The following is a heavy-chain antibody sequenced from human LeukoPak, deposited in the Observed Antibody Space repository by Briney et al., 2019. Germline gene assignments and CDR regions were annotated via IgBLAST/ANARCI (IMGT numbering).Heavy chain of an antibody. CDR1: GFTVSSNY. D-gene: IGHD2-21*02. V-gene: IGHV3-53*01. J-gene: IGHJ4*02. Sequence: GGSLRLSCAASGFTVSSNYMSWVRQAPGKGLEWVSVIYSGGSTYYADSMKGRFTISRDNSKNTLYLQMNSLRAEDTAVYYCARDPFSYCGGDCYNYWGQGTLVTVSS. CDR3: ARDPFSYCGGDCYNY. CDR2: IYSGGST.